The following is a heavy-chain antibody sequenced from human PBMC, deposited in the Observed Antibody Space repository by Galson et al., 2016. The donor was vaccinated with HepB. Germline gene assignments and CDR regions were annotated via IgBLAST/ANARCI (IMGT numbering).Heavy chain of an antibody. CDR1: GFTFSDYY. CDR3: AGYYDSSGHEGFDY. Sequence: SLRLSCAASGFTFSDYYMSWIRQAPGKGLEWVAYISSSATTTYYADSVKGRFTISRDNAKKSLYLQMNSLRAEDTAVYYCAGYYDSSGHEGFDYWGQGTLVTVSS. D-gene: IGHD3-22*01. V-gene: IGHV3-11*01. J-gene: IGHJ4*02. CDR2: ISSSATTT.